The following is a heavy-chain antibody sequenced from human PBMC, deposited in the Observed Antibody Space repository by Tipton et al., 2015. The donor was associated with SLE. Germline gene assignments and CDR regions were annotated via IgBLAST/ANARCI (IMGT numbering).Heavy chain of an antibody. D-gene: IGHD1-26*01. J-gene: IGHJ4*02. CDR2: ISGSGGST. V-gene: IGHV3-23*01. CDR1: GFTFSSYT. CDR3: AKDEVGAIDY. Sequence: SLRLSCAASGFTFSSYTMSWVRQAPGKGLEWVSGISGSGGSTYYADSVKGRFTISRDNSKNMLYLQMNSLRPEDTAVYYCAKDEVGAIDYWGQGTLVTVSS.